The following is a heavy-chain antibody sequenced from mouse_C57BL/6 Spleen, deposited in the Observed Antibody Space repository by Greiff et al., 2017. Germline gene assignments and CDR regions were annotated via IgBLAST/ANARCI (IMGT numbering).Heavy chain of an antibody. CDR1: GYTFTSYW. Sequence: QVQLQQPGAELVRPGTSVKLSCKASGYTFTSYWMHWVKQRPGQGLEWIGVIDPSDSYTNYNQKFKGKATLTVDTSSSTAYMQLSSLTSEDSAVYYCARSGGYYYGSSYEDYIDYWGQGTTLTVSS. D-gene: IGHD1-1*01. J-gene: IGHJ2*01. V-gene: IGHV1-59*01. CDR3: ARSGGYYYGSSYEDYIDY. CDR2: IDPSDSYT.